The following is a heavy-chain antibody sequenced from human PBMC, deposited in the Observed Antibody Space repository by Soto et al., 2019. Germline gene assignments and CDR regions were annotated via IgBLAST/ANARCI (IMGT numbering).Heavy chain of an antibody. J-gene: IGHJ4*02. V-gene: IGHV4-30-4*01. CDR2: IYYSGST. CDR1: GASVKIVDYY. CDR3: ARILMNYYRLEY. D-gene: IGHD3-10*01. Sequence: LSLTCTVSGASVKIVDYYWSWIRHPPGKGLEWIGHIYYSGSTYYNPSLKSRAGISVDSSKSKVSLKLTSVTAADTAVYFCARILMNYYRLEYWGQGARVIVSS.